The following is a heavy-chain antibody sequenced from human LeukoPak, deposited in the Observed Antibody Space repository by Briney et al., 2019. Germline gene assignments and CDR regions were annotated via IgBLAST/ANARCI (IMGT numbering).Heavy chain of an antibody. CDR2: RYSDGIT. V-gene: IGHV3-53*01. CDR1: GFTVITND. D-gene: IGHD5-12*01. Sequence: GGSLRLSCAASGFTVITNDMTWVRQAPGKGLEWVSVRYSDGITKYADSVQGRFTISRDNSKNTLYLEMNSLSPDDTAVYYCARGVEPLAANTLAYWGQGTLVPVSS. J-gene: IGHJ4*02. CDR3: ARGVEPLAANTLAY.